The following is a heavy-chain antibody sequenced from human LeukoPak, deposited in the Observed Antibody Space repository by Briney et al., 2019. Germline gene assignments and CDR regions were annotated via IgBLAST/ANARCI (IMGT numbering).Heavy chain of an antibody. CDR1: RFTFSNYA. V-gene: IGHV3-23*01. CDR2: ISSSGGTT. J-gene: IGHJ4*02. Sequence: GGSLRLSCAASRFTFSNYAMSWVRQAPGKGLEWVSAISSSGGTTYYADSAKGGSTISRDNTKNTLYLHMTSLGAEDTGIYFCAKGSYSIDYWGQGTLVTVSS. CDR3: AKGSYSIDY. D-gene: IGHD1-26*01.